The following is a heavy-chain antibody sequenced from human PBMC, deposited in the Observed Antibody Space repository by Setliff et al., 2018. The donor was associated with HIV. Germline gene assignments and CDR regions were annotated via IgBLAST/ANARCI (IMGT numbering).Heavy chain of an antibody. CDR2: ISAYNGHT. J-gene: IGHJ6*03. V-gene: IGHV1-18*01. Sequence: ASVKVSCKASGYTFTSYGISWVRQAPGQGLEWMGWISAYNGHTNYTQGRVTMTTDISTSTAYMELRSLRSADSAVYYCARVPVSNYYYYMDVWGKGTTVTVSS. CDR1: GYTFTSYG. CDR3: ARVPVSNYYYYMDV.